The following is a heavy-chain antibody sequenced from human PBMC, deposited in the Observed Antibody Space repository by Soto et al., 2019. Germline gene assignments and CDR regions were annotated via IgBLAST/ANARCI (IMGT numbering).Heavy chain of an antibody. CDR3: ARSIAARLNWFDP. J-gene: IGHJ5*02. Sequence: PGGSLRLSCAASEFSFXNYWMTWVRQAPGKGLEWVATIKQDGSEKYYVDSVKGRFTISRDNAKNSLYLQMNSLRAEDTAVYYCARSIAARLNWFDPWGQGTLVTVSS. CDR2: IKQDGSEK. CDR1: EFSFXNYW. D-gene: IGHD6-6*01. V-gene: IGHV3-7*01.